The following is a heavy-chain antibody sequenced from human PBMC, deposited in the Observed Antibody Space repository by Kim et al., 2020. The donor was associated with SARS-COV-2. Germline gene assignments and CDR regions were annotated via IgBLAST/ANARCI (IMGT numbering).Heavy chain of an antibody. CDR2: ISRNSGSI. CDR1: GFTFVDYA. V-gene: IGHV3-9*01. D-gene: IGHD6-19*01. J-gene: IGHJ4*02. CDR3: AKDSSGGYLSVDY. Sequence: GGSLRLSCAASGFTFVDYAMNWVRQAPGKGLEWVSGISRNSGSIGYADSVKGRFTISRDNAKNSLYLQMNSLRAEDTALYYCAKDSSGGYLSVDYSVQGT.